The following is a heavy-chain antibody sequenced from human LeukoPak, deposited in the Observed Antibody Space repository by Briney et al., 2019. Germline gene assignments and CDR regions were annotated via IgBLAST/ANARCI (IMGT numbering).Heavy chain of an antibody. CDR1: GFTFSSNY. CDR2: IYGGGTT. V-gene: IGHV3-53*01. Sequence: GGSLRLSCAASGFTFSSNYLSWVRQAPGKGLEWVSVIYGGGTTYYADSVKGRFTISRDNSKNTLYLQMNSLRAEDTAVYYCARAYSSGGTTYYNFGLDVWGQGTTVTVSS. CDR3: ARAYSSGGTTYYNFGLDV. J-gene: IGHJ6*02. D-gene: IGHD6-19*01.